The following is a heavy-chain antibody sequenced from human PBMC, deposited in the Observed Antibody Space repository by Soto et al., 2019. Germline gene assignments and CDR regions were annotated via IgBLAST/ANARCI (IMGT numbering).Heavy chain of an antibody. Sequence: RPTLVNPKQTLTLTCTFSGFSPSTSGMCVSWIRQPPGKALEWLALIDCDDDKYYSTSLKTRLTISKDTSKNQVVLTMTNMDPVDTATYYCARLTTGRCYYGMDFLGQGTTVTVSS. CDR2: IDCDDDK. V-gene: IGHV2-70*01. J-gene: IGHJ6*02. CDR1: GFSPSTSGMC. CDR3: ARLTTGRCYYGMDF. D-gene: IGHD4-17*01.